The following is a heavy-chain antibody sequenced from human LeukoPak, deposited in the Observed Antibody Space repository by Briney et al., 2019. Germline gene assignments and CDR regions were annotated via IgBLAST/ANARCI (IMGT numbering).Heavy chain of an antibody. V-gene: IGHV4-34*01. Sequence: PSETLSLTCAVYGGSFSGCYWSWIRQPPGKGLEWIGEINHSGSTNYNPSLKSRVTMSLDTSKNQFSLKLSSVTAADTAVYYCARANSYDSSGHYYEFDYWGQGTLVTVSS. CDR1: GGSFSGCY. J-gene: IGHJ4*02. CDR3: ARANSYDSSGHYYEFDY. D-gene: IGHD3-22*01. CDR2: INHSGST.